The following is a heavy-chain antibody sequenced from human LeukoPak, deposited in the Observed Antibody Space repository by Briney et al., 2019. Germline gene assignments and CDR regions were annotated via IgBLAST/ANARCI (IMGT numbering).Heavy chain of an antibody. CDR3: ARQYYDFWGGFYTADYYFDY. V-gene: IGHV3-21*01. Sequence: GGSLTLSCVVSGFTFNTYSMTWVRQAPGQGLEWVSSISSSSVYIHYADSVKGRFTISRDNAQTSLYLQMNSLRGEGSAVYYCARQYYDFWGGFYTADYYFDYWGRGTLVTVSS. J-gene: IGHJ4*02. CDR2: ISSSSVYI. D-gene: IGHD3-3*01. CDR1: GFTFNTYS.